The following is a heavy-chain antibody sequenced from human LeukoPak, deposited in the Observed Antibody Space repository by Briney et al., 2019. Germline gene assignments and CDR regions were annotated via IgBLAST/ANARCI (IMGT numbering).Heavy chain of an antibody. D-gene: IGHD5-18*01. Sequence: GASVKVSCKASGYVFPGYYIYWVRQAPGQGLEWVGWINPKSGDSNYGQRFQGRVIMTRDTSTTTAHMEVSRLASDDTAVYYCTRGSSYGLPHQFWGQGTLVTVSS. J-gene: IGHJ4*02. CDR3: TRGSSYGLPHQF. V-gene: IGHV1-2*02. CDR2: INPKSGDS. CDR1: GYVFPGYY.